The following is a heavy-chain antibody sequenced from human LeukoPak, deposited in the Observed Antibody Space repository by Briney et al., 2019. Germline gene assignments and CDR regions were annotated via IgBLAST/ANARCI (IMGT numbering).Heavy chain of an antibody. D-gene: IGHD4-17*01. J-gene: IGHJ5*02. CDR3: TRDTGTTGEVKFDP. Sequence: SETLSLTCTVSGNSFGDYYWSWIRQPAGQGLEWIGRIYTSGSTTYNPSLKSRVTMSVDTSKSQFSLNLMSVTAADTAVYYCTRDTGTTGEVKFDPWGQGTLVTVSS. CDR2: IYTSGST. V-gene: IGHV4-4*07. CDR1: GNSFGDYY.